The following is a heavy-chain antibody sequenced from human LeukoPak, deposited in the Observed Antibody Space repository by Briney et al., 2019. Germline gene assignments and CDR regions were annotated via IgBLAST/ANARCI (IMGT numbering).Heavy chain of an antibody. CDR2: IYYSGST. J-gene: IGHJ4*02. CDR3: ASYYYDSSGGL. V-gene: IGHV4-59*01. Sequence: SETLSLTCTVSGGSISSYYWSWIRQPPGKGLEWLGYIYYSGSTNYNPSLKSRVTISVDTSKNQFSLKLSSVTAADTAVYYCASYYYDSSGGLWGQGTLVTVSS. D-gene: IGHD3-22*01. CDR1: GGSISSYY.